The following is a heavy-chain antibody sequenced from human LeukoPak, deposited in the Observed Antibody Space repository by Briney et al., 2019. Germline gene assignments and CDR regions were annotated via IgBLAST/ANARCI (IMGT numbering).Heavy chain of an antibody. CDR3: ARPYSTYFDY. CDR2: ISYDGSNK. J-gene: IGHJ4*02. CDR1: GFTFSSYA. Sequence: GRSLRLSCAASGFTFSSYAMHWVRQAPGKGLEWVAVISYDGSNKYYADSVKGRFTISRDNPKNTLYLQMNSLRAEDTAVYYCARPYSTYFDYWGQGTLVTVSS. D-gene: IGHD4-11*01. V-gene: IGHV3-30-3*01.